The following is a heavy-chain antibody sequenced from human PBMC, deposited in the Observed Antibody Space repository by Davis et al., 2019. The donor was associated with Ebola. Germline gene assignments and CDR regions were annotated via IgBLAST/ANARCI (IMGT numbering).Heavy chain of an antibody. D-gene: IGHD6-13*01. Sequence: PGGSLRLSCAASGFTFSSYWMHWVRQAPGKGLVWVSGINSDGSSIRYADSVKGRFTISRDNAKNTLYLQMNSLRADDTAVYYCAKLRSSNMAAASNYWGQGTLVTVSS. CDR1: GFTFSSYW. V-gene: IGHV3-74*01. J-gene: IGHJ4*02. CDR2: INSDGSSI. CDR3: AKLRSSNMAAASNY.